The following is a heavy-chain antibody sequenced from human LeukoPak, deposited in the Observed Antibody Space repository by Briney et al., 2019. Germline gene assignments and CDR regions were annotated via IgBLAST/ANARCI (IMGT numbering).Heavy chain of an antibody. J-gene: IGHJ4*02. Sequence: GGSLRLSCAASGFTFSSYEMNWVRQAPGKGLEWVSYISSGGNTIYYADSVKGRFTISRDNSKNTLYLQMNSLRAEDTAVYYCAKLPYQHGYNPTFDYWGQGTLVTVSS. CDR2: ISSGGNTI. CDR3: AKLPYQHGYNPTFDY. D-gene: IGHD5-24*01. CDR1: GFTFSSYE. V-gene: IGHV3-48*03.